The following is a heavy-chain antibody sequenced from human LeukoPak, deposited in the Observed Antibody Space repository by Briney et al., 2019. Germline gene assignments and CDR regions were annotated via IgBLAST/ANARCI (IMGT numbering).Heavy chain of an antibody. CDR1: GFTFSSYS. D-gene: IGHD1-26*01. J-gene: IGHJ3*02. V-gene: IGHV3-23*01. Sequence: PGGSLRLSCAASGFTFSSYSMNWVRQAPGKGLEWVSGISWNSGSIGYADSVKGRFTISRDNSKNTLYLQMNSLRAEDTAVYYCAKDHPYSGSYFPPGAFDIWGQGTMVTVSS. CDR3: AKDHPYSGSYFPPGAFDI. CDR2: ISWNSGSI.